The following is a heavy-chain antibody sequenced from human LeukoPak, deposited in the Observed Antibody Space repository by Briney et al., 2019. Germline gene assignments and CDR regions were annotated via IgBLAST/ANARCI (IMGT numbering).Heavy chain of an antibody. D-gene: IGHD3-22*01. CDR1: GFTFTSHW. V-gene: IGHV3-7*01. CDR3: ASLYQYYYDSSGYSDY. J-gene: IGHJ4*02. Sequence: GGSLRLSCAASGFTFTSHWMSWVRQAPGKGLEWVARMNLDGSEKYYVDSVKGRFTISRDNAKTSLYLEMNSLRAEDTAVYYCASLYQYYYDSSGYSDYWGQGTLVTVSS. CDR2: MNLDGSEK.